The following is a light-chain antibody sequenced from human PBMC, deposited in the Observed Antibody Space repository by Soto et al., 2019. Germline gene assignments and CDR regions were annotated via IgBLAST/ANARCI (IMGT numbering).Light chain of an antibody. V-gene: IGKV1-5*01. CDR1: QPISGL. CDR3: QQYNRLWT. Sequence: DIQMTQFPSTLSATVGDSVTITCRASQPISGLLAWYQQKPGKAPKVLIHGASILESGVPARFSASGSGTEFTLTISSLQPDDFATYYCQQYNRLWTFGQGTKVDI. J-gene: IGKJ1*01. CDR2: GAS.